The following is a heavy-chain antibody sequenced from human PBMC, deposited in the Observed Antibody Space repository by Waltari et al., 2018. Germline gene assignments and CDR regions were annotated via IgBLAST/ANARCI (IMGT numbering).Heavy chain of an antibody. CDR3: ARGGPRLLYYDY. Sequence: QVQLQQWGAGLLKPSETLSLTCAVYGGSFSGYYWSWIRQPPGKGLEWIGEINHSGSTNYNPSVKSRVTISVDTSKNQFSLKLSSVTAADTAVYYCARGGPRLLYYDYWGQGTLVTVSS. J-gene: IGHJ4*02. CDR1: GGSFSGYY. D-gene: IGHD3-10*01. V-gene: IGHV4-34*01. CDR2: INHSGST.